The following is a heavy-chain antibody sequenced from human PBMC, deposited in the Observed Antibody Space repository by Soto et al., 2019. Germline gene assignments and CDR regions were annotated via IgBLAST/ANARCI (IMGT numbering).Heavy chain of an antibody. D-gene: IGHD2-15*01. CDR1: GFSFSVYG. CDR2: IWYDASKQ. J-gene: IGHJ4*02. V-gene: IGHV3-33*01. Sequence: GSLRLSCETSGFSFSVYGMHGVRQAPGKGLEWVAVIWYDASKQFYAASVEGRFTISRDNSKAILYLQMNSLRAEDTAVYYCAAWAEGATEVHWGQGTLVTVSS. CDR3: AAWAEGATEVH.